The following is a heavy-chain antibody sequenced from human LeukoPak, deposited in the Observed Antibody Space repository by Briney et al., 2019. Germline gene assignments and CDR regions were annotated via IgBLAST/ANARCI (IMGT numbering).Heavy chain of an antibody. J-gene: IGHJ4*02. CDR3: ARQNDFRLDY. D-gene: IGHD3-3*01. V-gene: IGHV5-51*01. Sequence: SGESLKISCKGSGYTFSSYWIGRVRQMPGKGLECMGIIYPGDSDTRYSPSLQGQVTISVDTSIGTAYLQWSSLKASDTAIYYCARQNDFRLDYWGQGTLVTVSS. CDR2: IYPGDSDT. CDR1: GYTFSSYW.